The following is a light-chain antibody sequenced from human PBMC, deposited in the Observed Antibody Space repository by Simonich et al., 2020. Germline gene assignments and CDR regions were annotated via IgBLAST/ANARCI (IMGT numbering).Light chain of an antibody. Sequence: DIVMTQTPLSLSVTPGQPASISCKSSQSLLHMYGKTYLYWYLQKPGQSPQLLIYEVSRRLSGVPDRFSRSGSGTDFTLKFSWVEAVDVWVYYCMQSIQLPLFTFGPGTKVDIK. CDR1: QSLLHMYGKTY. J-gene: IGKJ3*01. CDR3: MQSIQLPLFT. V-gene: IGKV2D-29*02. CDR2: EVS.